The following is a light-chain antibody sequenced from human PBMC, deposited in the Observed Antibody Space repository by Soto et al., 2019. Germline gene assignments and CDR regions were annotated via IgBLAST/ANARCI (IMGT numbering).Light chain of an antibody. J-gene: IGKJ1*01. V-gene: IGKV2-28*01. CDR3: MQALQTPWT. Sequence: DIVMTQSPLSLPVTPGEPASISCRSSQSLLHSNGYNYLDWYLQQPGQSPQLLIYLGSNRASGVTDRFSGSGSGTDFTLKISRVEAEDVGVYYCMQALQTPWTFGQGTKVEIK. CDR1: QSLLHSNGYNY. CDR2: LGS.